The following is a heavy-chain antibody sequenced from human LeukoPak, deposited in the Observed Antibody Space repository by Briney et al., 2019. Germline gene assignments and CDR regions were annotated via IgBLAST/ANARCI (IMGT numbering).Heavy chain of an antibody. CDR2: ISSSGSTI. CDR1: GFTFSSYE. V-gene: IGHV3-48*03. Sequence: GGSLRLSCAASGFTFSSYEMNWVRQAPGKGLEWVSYISSSGSTIYYADSVEGRFTISRDNAKNSLYLQMNSLRAEDTAVYYCARSGYSYGYGPLDYWGQGTLVTVSS. CDR3: ARSGYSYGYGPLDY. D-gene: IGHD5-18*01. J-gene: IGHJ4*02.